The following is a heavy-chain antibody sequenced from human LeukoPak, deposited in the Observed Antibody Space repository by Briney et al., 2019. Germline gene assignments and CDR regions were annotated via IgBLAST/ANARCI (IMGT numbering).Heavy chain of an antibody. CDR1: GGSFSGYY. V-gene: IGHV4-34*01. D-gene: IGHD4-17*01. J-gene: IGHJ4*02. CDR3: ARGDYGDGIDY. Sequence: PSETLSLTCAVYGGSFSGYYWSWIRQPPGKGLEWIGEINHSGSTNYNPSLKSRVTISVDTSKNQFSLKLSSVTAADTAVYYCARGDYGDGIDYWGQGTLVTVSS. CDR2: INHSGST.